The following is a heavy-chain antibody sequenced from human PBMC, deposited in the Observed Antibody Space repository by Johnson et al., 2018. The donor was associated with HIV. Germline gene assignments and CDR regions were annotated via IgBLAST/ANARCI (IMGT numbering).Heavy chain of an antibody. Sequence: EVQLVESGGGLVQPGGSLRLSCDTSGFTFSDYFIDWVRQAPGRGLEWLGRARNEANSYTIEYASSVKGRFSISRDHSKNSVFLQMSSLKTEDTAVYYCARGYGVYATSFDVWGQGTVVAVSS. CDR1: GFTFSDYF. CDR3: ARGYGVYATSFDV. CDR2: ARNEANSYTI. D-gene: IGHD5/OR15-5a*01. J-gene: IGHJ3*01. V-gene: IGHV3-72*01.